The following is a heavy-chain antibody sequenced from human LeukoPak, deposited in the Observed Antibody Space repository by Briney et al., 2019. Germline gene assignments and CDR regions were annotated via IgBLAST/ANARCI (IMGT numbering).Heavy chain of an antibody. CDR3: ARSGNYYYYYYRAV. CDR1: GYSISSGYY. V-gene: IGHV4-38-2*01. J-gene: IGHJ6*03. CDR2: IYHSGST. D-gene: IGHD1-26*01. Sequence: SETLSLTCAVSGYSISSGYYWGWIRQPPGKGLEWIGSIYHSGSTYYNPSLKSRVTISVDTSKNQFSLKLSSVTAADTAVYYWARSGNYYYYYYRAVGEKGPGATV.